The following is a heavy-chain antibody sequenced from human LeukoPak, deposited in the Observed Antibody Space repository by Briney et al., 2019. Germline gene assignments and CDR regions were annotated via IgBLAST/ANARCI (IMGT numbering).Heavy chain of an antibody. CDR3: AKDERNWNYNLASQAYD. CDR2: ISGSGVST. J-gene: IGHJ4*02. CDR1: GFTFSSYS. Sequence: GGSLRLSCAASGFTFSSYSMNWVRQAPGKGLEWVSAISGSGVSTYYADSVKGRFTVSRDNSKNTLYLQMSSLRAEDTAVYYCAKDERNWNYNLASQAYDWGQGTLVTVSS. D-gene: IGHD1-7*01. V-gene: IGHV3-23*01.